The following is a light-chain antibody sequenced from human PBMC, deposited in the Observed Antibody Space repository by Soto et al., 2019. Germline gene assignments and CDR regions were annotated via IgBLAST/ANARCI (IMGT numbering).Light chain of an antibody. CDR1: QFVYNSQ. CDR2: GAS. J-gene: IGKJ2*01. CDR3: QVHLPSPPGYT. Sequence: EIVLTQSPGTLSLSPGERATLSCRTSQFVYNSQLAWDQQRSGHSPRLLIHGASSRAAGIPDRFSGSESGTDFLLTVSRLEPEDFAVYYCQVHLPSPPGYTFGQGTKLEIK. V-gene: IGKV3-20*01.